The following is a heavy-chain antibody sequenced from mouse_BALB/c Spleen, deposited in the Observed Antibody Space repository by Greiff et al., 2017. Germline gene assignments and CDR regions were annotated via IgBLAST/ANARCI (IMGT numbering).Heavy chain of an antibody. CDR3: ARVLRPHAMDY. CDR1: GFTFSSFG. CDR2: ISSGSSTI. J-gene: IGHJ4*01. Sequence: EVQRVESGGGLVQPGGSRKLSCAASGFTFSSFGMHWVRQAPEKGLEWVAYISSGSSTIYYADTVKGRFTISRDNPKNTLFLQMTSLRSEDTAMYYCARVLRPHAMDYWGQGTSVTVSS. V-gene: IGHV5-17*02. D-gene: IGHD1-2*01.